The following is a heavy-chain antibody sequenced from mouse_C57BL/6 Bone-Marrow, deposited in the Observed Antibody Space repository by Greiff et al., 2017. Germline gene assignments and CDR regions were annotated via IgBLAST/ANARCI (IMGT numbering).Heavy chain of an antibody. D-gene: IGHD2-4*01. V-gene: IGHV5-4*01. CDR3: ARAEGGLRHYFDY. J-gene: IGHJ2*01. CDR1: GFTFSSYA. CDR2: ISDGGSYT. Sequence: EVHLVESGGGLVKPGGSLKLSCAASGFTFSSYAMSWVRQTPEKRLEWVATISDGGSYTYYPDNVKGRFTISRDNAKNNLYLQMSHLKSEDTAMYYCARAEGGLRHYFDYWGQGTTLTVSS.